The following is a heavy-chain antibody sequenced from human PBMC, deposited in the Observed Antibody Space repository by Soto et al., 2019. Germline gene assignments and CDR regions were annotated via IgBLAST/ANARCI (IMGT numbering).Heavy chain of an antibody. CDR3: ARGGRGYDFWSGYYTAEYFQH. D-gene: IGHD3-3*01. CDR2: IYSGGST. Sequence: VQLVETGGGLIQPGGSLRLSCAASGFTVSSNYMSWVRQAPGKGLEWVSVIYSGGSTYYADSVKGRFTISRDNSKNTLYLQMNNLRAEDTAVYYCARGGRGYDFWSGYYTAEYFQHWGQGTLVTVSS. J-gene: IGHJ1*01. CDR1: GFTVSSNY. V-gene: IGHV3-53*02.